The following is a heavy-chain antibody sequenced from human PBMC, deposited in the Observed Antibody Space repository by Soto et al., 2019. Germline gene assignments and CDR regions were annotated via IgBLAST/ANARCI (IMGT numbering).Heavy chain of an antibody. D-gene: IGHD2-15*01. Sequence: QVQLQESGPRQVSPSGTLSLSCNVYGDSIKSNVWWSWVRQRPGKGLEWIGEVFHKGITYYNPSFASRGTMSVDKSRNQFPLLMASLPASGTAKYYWAGDAAEPGESDRFDQWGQGIMVAVSS. V-gene: IGHV4-4*02. CDR2: VFHKGIT. CDR1: GDSIKSNVW. J-gene: IGHJ5*02. CDR3: AGDAAEPGESDRFDQ.